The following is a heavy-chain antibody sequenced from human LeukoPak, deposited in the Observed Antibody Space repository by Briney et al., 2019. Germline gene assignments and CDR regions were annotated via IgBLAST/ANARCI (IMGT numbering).Heavy chain of an antibody. Sequence: PGTSLRLSCAASGFTFSSYGMHWVRQAPGKGLEWVAVIWYDGSNKYYADSVKGRFTISRDNSKNTLYLQMNSLRAEDTAVYYCARDHSSGWYSDYFDYWGQGTLVTVSS. CDR2: IWYDGSNK. V-gene: IGHV3-33*01. CDR1: GFTFSSYG. D-gene: IGHD6-19*01. J-gene: IGHJ4*02. CDR3: ARDHSSGWYSDYFDY.